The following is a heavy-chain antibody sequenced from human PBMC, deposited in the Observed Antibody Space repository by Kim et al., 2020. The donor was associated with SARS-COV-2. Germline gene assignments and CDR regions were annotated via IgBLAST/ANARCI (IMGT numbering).Heavy chain of an antibody. CDR1: GFTFSSYE. V-gene: IGHV3-48*03. Sequence: GGSLRLSCAASGFTFSSYEMNWVRQAPGKGLEWVSYISSSGSTIYYADSVKGRFTISRDNAKNSLYLQMNSLRAEDTAVYYCAREGVGIARPPALKYYYYYYGMDVWGQGTTVTVSS. D-gene: IGHD2-21*01. CDR2: ISSSGSTI. J-gene: IGHJ6*02. CDR3: AREGVGIARPPALKYYYYYYGMDV.